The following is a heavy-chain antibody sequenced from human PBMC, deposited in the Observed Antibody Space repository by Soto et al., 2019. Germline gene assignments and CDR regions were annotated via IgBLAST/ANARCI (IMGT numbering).Heavy chain of an antibody. Sequence: ASVKVSCKASGYSFAGYLLHWVRQAPGQGLEWMGWINTDSGDTKYARKFQGRVTMTRDTSTSTGYMELSSLRSDDTAVYHCTRGTGFWSGYYRYYGMDVWGQGTTVTVS. CDR2: INTDSGDT. J-gene: IGHJ6*02. CDR1: GYSFAGYL. V-gene: IGHV1-2*02. D-gene: IGHD3-3*01. CDR3: TRGTGFWSGYYRYYGMDV.